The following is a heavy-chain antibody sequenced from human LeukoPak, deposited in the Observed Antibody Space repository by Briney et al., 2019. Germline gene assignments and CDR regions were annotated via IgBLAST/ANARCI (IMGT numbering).Heavy chain of an antibody. J-gene: IGHJ1*01. Sequence: PGGSLRLSCAASGFTFSNAWMSWVRQAPGKGLEWVGRIKSKTDGGTTDYAAPVKGRFTISRDDSKSTLYLQMNSLKTEDTAVYYCTTGGLAYCGGDCYSSYFQHWGQGTLVTVSS. CDR2: IKSKTDGGTT. D-gene: IGHD2-21*02. CDR3: TTGGLAYCGGDCYSSYFQH. V-gene: IGHV3-15*01. CDR1: GFTFSNAW.